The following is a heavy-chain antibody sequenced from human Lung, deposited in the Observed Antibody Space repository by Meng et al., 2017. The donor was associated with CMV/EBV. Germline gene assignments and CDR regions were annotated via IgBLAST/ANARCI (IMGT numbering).Heavy chain of an antibody. D-gene: IGHD6-19*01. CDR1: GFSFSKYD. CDR3: AKNGQGTSGCFYFDL. Sequence: GESLKISCAASGFSFSKYDMHWVRQAPGKGLEWVAIIRYDGSNKYNTDSVKGRFTISRDNSKNTLSLQMNSRGAEDTAVYYWAKNGQGTSGCFYFDLWGQSTLVTVSS. V-gene: IGHV3-30*02. J-gene: IGHJ4*02. CDR2: IRYDGSNK.